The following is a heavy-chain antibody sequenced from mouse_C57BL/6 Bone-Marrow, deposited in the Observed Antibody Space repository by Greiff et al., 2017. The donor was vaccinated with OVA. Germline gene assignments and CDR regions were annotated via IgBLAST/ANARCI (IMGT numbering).Heavy chain of an antibody. J-gene: IGHJ1*03. CDR3: AFYYGSSYRYFDV. CDR2: INPNYGTT. V-gene: IGHV1-81*01. D-gene: IGHD1-1*01. CDR1: GYTLTSYG. Sequence: VQLQQSGAELARPGASVKLSCKASGYTLTSYGISWVKQRTGQGLEWIGVINPNYGTTSYNQKFKGKATLTVDQSSSTAYMQLNSLTSEDSAVYYCAFYYGSSYRYFDVWGTGTTVTVSS.